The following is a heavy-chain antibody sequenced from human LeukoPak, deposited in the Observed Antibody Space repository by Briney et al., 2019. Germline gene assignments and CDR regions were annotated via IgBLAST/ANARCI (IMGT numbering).Heavy chain of an antibody. CDR1: GFTFSNYW. V-gene: IGHV3-74*01. CDR3: ARDLGQYYDTSDNWFDP. D-gene: IGHD3-22*01. Sequence: GGSLRLSCAASGFTFSNYWMHWVRQAPGKGLGWVSRIYSDGINTSYADSVKGRFTISRDNAKNTLNLQMNSLRAEDTAVYYCARDLGQYYDTSDNWFDPWGQGTLVTVSS. J-gene: IGHJ5*02. CDR2: IYSDGINT.